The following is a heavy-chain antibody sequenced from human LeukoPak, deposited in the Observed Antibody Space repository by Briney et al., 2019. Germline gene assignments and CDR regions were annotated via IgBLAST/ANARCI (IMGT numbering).Heavy chain of an antibody. CDR2: INPNSGGT. D-gene: IGHD3-10*01. J-gene: IGHJ6*03. CDR3: ARISTGSGSYSDQNYYYYYMDV. V-gene: IGHV1-2*02. CDR1: GYTFTGYY. Sequence: ASVKVSCKASGYTFTGYYMHWVRQAPGQGLEWMGWINPNSGGTNYAQKFQGRVTMTRDTSISTAYMELSRLRSDDTAVYYCARISTGSGSYSDQNYYYYYMDVWGKGTTVTISS.